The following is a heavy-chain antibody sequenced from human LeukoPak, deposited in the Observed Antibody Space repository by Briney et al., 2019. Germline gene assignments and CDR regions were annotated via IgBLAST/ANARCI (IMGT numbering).Heavy chain of an antibody. J-gene: IGHJ4*02. V-gene: IGHV1-69*04. D-gene: IGHD6-19*01. CDR2: IIPILGIA. CDR1: GGTFSSYA. CDR3: ARGRGSGWPYYFDY. Sequence: GASVKVSCKASGGTFSSYAISWVRQAPGQGLEWMGRIIPILGIANYAQKFQGRVTITADKSTSTAYMELSSLRSEDTAVYYCARGRGSGWPYYFDYWGQGTLVTVSS.